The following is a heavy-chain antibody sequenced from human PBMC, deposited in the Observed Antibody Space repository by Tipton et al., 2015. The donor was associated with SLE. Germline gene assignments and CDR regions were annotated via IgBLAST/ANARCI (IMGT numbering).Heavy chain of an antibody. D-gene: IGHD3-16*01. CDR2: IYYSGST. Sequence: TLSLTCTVSGGSITSTSYYWGWIRQPPGKGLEWIGRIYYSGSTYYNPSLKSRVTISVDTSKNQFSLKLSSVTAADTAVYYCARAPEGDLLGGMDVWGQGTPVTVSS. CDR1: GGSITSTSYY. CDR3: ARAPEGDLLGGMDV. V-gene: IGHV4-39*07. J-gene: IGHJ6*02.